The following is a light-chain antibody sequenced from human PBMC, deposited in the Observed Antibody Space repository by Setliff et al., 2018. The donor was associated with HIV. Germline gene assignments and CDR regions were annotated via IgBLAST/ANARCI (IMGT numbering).Light chain of an antibody. CDR1: SSDVGGYNS. Sequence: QSALTQPASVSGSPGQSITISCTGTSSDVGGYNSVSWYQQHPGKAPKVIIYEVTDRPSGVSDRFSGSKSGNTASLTISGLQAEDEADYFCTSYTRDNTITRVFGTGTKVTVL. J-gene: IGLJ1*01. CDR3: TSYTRDNTITRV. CDR2: EVT. V-gene: IGLV2-14*01.